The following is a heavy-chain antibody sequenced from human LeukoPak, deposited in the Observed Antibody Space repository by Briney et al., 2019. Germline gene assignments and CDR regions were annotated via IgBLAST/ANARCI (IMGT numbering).Heavy chain of an antibody. CDR1: GFTFSNAW. V-gene: IGHV3-11*04. CDR3: ARLGYYYGSGSLTPLYYYYYMDV. CDR2: ISSSGSTI. Sequence: GGSLRLSCAASGFTFSNAWMSWVRQAPGKGLEWVSYISSSGSTIYYADSLKGRFTISRDNAKNSLYLQMNSLRAEDTAVYYCARLGYYYGSGSLTPLYYYYYMDVWGKGTTVTISS. J-gene: IGHJ6*03. D-gene: IGHD3-10*01.